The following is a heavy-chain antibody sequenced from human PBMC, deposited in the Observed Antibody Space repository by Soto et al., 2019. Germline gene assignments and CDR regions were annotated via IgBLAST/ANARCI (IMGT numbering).Heavy chain of an antibody. D-gene: IGHD1-26*01. J-gene: IGHJ4*02. Sequence: ASVKVSCKASGYTFTSYDINWVRQATGQGLEWMGWMNPNSGNTGYAQKFQSRVTMTRNTSISTAYMELSSLRSEDTAVYYCARGRHIVGATIAGYWGQGTVVTVSS. CDR1: GYTFTSYD. CDR3: ARGRHIVGATIAGY. CDR2: MNPNSGNT. V-gene: IGHV1-8*01.